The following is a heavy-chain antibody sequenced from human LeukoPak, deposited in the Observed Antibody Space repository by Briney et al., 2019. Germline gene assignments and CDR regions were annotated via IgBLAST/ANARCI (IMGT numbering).Heavy chain of an antibody. J-gene: IGHJ4*02. CDR3: ASHSGGYAY. CDR1: GGSFSGYY. Sequence: SETLSLTCAVYGGSFSGYYWSWIRQPPGKGLEWIGYIYYSDSFYNPSLKRRVTISLDTSKNQFSLRLNSVTAAHTAVYYCASHSGGYAYWGQGTLLTVSS. V-gene: IGHV4-34*01. CDR2: IYYSDS. D-gene: IGHD5-12*01.